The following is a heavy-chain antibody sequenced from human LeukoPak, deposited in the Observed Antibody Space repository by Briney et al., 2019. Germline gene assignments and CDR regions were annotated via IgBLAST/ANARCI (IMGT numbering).Heavy chain of an antibody. V-gene: IGHV4-38-2*02. J-gene: IGHJ4*02. CDR3: ARPRGGSYYPGVLD. CDR1: GYSISSGYY. D-gene: IGHD1-26*01. Sequence: SETLSLTCTVSGYSISSGYYWGWIRQPPGKGLEWIGSIYHSGSTYYNPSLKSRVTISVDTSKNQFSLKLSSVTAADTAVYYCARPRGGSYYPGVLDWGQGTLVTVSS. CDR2: IYHSGST.